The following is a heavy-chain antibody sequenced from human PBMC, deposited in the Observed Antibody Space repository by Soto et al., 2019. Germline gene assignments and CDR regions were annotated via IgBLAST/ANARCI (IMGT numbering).Heavy chain of an antibody. CDR2: ISASGVST. CDR1: GFAFSSYA. J-gene: IGHJ4*02. D-gene: IGHD3-3*01. Sequence: EVQLLDSGGGLVQPGGSLRVSCAASGFAFSSYAMSWVRQAPGKGREWVSGISASGVSTYYADSVKGRFTISRDNAKNMMFLEMNSLRAEDTAVYYCAKSRIGVTSHFDYWGQGTQVTVSS. V-gene: IGHV3-23*01. CDR3: AKSRIGVTSHFDY.